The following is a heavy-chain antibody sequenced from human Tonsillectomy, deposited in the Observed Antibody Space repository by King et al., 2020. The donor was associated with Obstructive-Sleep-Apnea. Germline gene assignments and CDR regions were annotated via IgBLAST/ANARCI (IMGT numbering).Heavy chain of an antibody. Sequence: QLVQSGGGLVQPGRSLRLSCAASGFTFDDYAMHWVRQAPGKGLEWVSGISWNTGKIGYADSVKGRFTISRDNAKNSLFLQMNSLRPEDTALYYCAKDMSSGWYGPLDHWGQGTLVTVSS. V-gene: IGHV3-9*01. CDR3: AKDMSSGWYGPLDH. J-gene: IGHJ4*02. CDR1: GFTFDDYA. D-gene: IGHD6-19*01. CDR2: ISWNTGKI.